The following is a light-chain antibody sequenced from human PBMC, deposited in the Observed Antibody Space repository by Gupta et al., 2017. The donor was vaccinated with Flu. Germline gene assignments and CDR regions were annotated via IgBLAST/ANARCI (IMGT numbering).Light chain of an antibody. Sequence: VDRVTITCLASQSIRDWLAWYQQKPGRAPNLLIYKASTLESGVPSRFSGSGSGTEFTLTISSLQPDDFATYYCQQYDTYTGTFGQGTKLEIK. V-gene: IGKV1-5*03. CDR3: QQYDTYTGT. CDR2: KAS. CDR1: QSIRDW. J-gene: IGKJ2*01.